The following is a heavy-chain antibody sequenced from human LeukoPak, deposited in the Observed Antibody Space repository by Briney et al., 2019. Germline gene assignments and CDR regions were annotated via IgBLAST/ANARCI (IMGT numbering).Heavy chain of an antibody. CDR1: GFTFSSYG. V-gene: IGHV3-NL1*01. J-gene: IGHJ4*02. Sequence: GGSLRLSCAASGFTFSSYGMHWVRQAPGKGLEWVSVIYSGGSTYYTDSVKGRFTISRDNSKNTLYLQMNSLRAEDTAVYYCARDPRYSRSGYFDYWGQGTLFTVSS. CDR2: IYSGGST. CDR3: ARDPRYSRSGYFDY. D-gene: IGHD3-3*01.